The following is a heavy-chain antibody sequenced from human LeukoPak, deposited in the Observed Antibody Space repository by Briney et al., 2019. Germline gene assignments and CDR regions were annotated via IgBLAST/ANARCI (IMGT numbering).Heavy chain of an antibody. J-gene: IGHJ3*02. CDR1: GGSISSGSYY. D-gene: IGHD7-27*01. CDR3: ASEANLGAFDI. CDR2: IYTSGST. Sequence: SETLSLTCTVSGGSISSGSYYWSWIRQPAGKGLEWIGRIYTSGSTNYNPSLKSRVTISVDTSKNQFSLKLSSVTAADTAVYYCASEANLGAFDIWGQGTMVTASS. V-gene: IGHV4-61*02.